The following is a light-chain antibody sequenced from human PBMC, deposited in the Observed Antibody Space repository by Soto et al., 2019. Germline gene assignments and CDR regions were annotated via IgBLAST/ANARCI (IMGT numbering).Light chain of an antibody. J-gene: IGKJ3*01. CDR3: QQYYSSPPGFT. V-gene: IGKV3-20*01. Sequence: PGERATLSCRASQRVSSTYFAWYRQKPGQPPSLLIYGASNRATGVPVRFSGSGSGTDFTLTISRLEPEDFAVYYCQQYYSSPPGFTFGPGTTVEVK. CDR2: GAS. CDR1: QRVSSTY.